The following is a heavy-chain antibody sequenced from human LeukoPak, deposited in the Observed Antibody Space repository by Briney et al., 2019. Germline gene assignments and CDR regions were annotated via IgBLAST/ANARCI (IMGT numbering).Heavy chain of an antibody. Sequence: GGSLRLSCAASGFTFSDYWMHWVRQAPGKGLEWVSRINSDGSSISYADSVKGRFTISRDNAKNTLYLQMHSLRAEDTALYYCARDGWSGRNGESLVGGMDVWAQGTTVTVSS. CDR3: ARDGWSGRNGESLVGGMDV. V-gene: IGHV3-74*01. J-gene: IGHJ6*02. D-gene: IGHD1-26*01. CDR2: INSDGSSI. CDR1: GFTFSDYW.